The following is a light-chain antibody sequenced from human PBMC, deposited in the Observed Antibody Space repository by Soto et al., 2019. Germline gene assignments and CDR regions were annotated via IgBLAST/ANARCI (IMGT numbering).Light chain of an antibody. CDR1: SSDVGGHNY. J-gene: IGLJ3*02. CDR3: SSYTTTSTLRV. CDR2: EVR. V-gene: IGLV2-14*01. Sequence: QSALTQPASVSGSPGQSITISCTGTSSDVGGHNYVSWYQQHPGKAPKLLIYEVRVRPSGVSIRFSGSKSANKASLTISGLQAEDEADYYCSSYTTTSTLRVFGGGTKLTVL.